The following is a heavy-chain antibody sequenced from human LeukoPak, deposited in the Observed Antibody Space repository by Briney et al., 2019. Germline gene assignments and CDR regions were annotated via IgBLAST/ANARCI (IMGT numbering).Heavy chain of an antibody. CDR3: ARDPGYSYGYDY. CDR2: ISSSSSYI. J-gene: IGHJ4*02. V-gene: IGHV3-21*01. Sequence: GGSLRLSCAASGFTFSSYSMNWVRQAPGKGLEWDSSISSSSSYIYYADSVKGRFTISRDNAKNSLYLQMNSLRAEDTAVYYCARDPGYSYGYDYWGQGTLVTVSS. CDR1: GFTFSSYS. D-gene: IGHD5-18*01.